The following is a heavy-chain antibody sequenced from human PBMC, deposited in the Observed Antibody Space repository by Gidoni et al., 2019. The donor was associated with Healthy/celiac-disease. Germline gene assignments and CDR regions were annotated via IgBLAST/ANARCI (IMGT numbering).Heavy chain of an antibody. CDR1: GRSIRRNY. CDR2: IDDSGST. V-gene: IGHV4-59*01. CDR3: ARESGSCSSTSCHHDAFDI. Sequence: QVQLQESGPGLVKPSETLSLTCTVSGRSIRRNYGSWIRQPPGQVLEWIGFIDDSGSTNYNPSLHSRVTISVDTSKNQFSLKLSSVPAADTAVYYCARESGSCSSTSCHHDAFDIWGKGTMVTVS. D-gene: IGHD2-2*01. J-gene: IGHJ3*02.